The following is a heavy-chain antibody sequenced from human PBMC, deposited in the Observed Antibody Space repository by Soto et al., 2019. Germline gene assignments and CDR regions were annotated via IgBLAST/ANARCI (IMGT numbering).Heavy chain of an antibody. CDR2: IYYSGST. J-gene: IGHJ6*03. CDR1: GGSISSYY. CDR3: ARGRAGDGAHYYYYMDV. V-gene: IGHV4-59*12. Sequence: SETLSLTCTVSGGSISSYYWSWIRQPPGKGLEWIGYIYYSGSTNYNPSLKSRVTISVDTSKNQFSLKLSSVTAADTAVYYCARGRAGDGAHYYYYMDVWGKGTTVTVSS. D-gene: IGHD7-27*01.